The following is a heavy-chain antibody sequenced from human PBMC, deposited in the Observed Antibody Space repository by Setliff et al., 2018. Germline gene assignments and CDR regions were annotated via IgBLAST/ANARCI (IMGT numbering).Heavy chain of an antibody. J-gene: IGHJ5*02. CDR2: INPNSGGT. V-gene: IGHV1-2*02. D-gene: IGHD3-10*01. CDR1: GYTFTGYY. CDR3: AREIRNMCYFDP. Sequence: ASVKVSCKASGYTFTGYYIHWVRQAPGQGLEWMGWINPNSGGTNSAQKFQGRVTMTRDTSISTAHMELSRPRSDDTAIYYCAREIRNMCYFDPWGRGTLVTVSS.